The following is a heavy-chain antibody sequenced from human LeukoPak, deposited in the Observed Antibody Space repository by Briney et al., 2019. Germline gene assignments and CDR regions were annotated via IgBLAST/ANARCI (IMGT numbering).Heavy chain of an antibody. CDR2: IYYSGST. CDR3: ARAYYDSSGYYYFQH. D-gene: IGHD3-22*01. CDR1: GGSISSSSYY. J-gene: IGHJ1*01. Sequence: SETLSLTCTVSGGSISSSSYYWGWIRQPPGKGLEWIGYIYYSGSTYYNPSLKSRVTISVDTSKNQSSLKLSSVTAADTAVYYCARAYYDSSGYYYFQHWGQGTLVTVSS. V-gene: IGHV4-31*03.